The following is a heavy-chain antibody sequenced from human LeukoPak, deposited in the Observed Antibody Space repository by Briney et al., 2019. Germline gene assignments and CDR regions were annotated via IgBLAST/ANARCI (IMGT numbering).Heavy chain of an antibody. D-gene: IGHD6-19*01. CDR2: ISGSGGST. V-gene: IGHV3-23*01. J-gene: IGHJ4*02. Sequence: PGGSLRLSCVASGFTFSSYAMRWVRQAPGKGLEWVSAISGSGGSTFYTDSVKGRFTISRDNSKNTLYPQMNTLRAGDTAIYYCAKDGYSSAWYSNYWGQGTLVTVSS. CDR3: AKDGYSSAWYSNY. CDR1: GFTFSSYA.